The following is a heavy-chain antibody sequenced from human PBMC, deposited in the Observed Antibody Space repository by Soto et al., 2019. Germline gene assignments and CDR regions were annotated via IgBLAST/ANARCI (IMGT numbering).Heavy chain of an antibody. CDR2: IMPIFRTA. Sequence: QVQVVQSGAEVKKPGSSVKVSCKTSGGTFSTSAISWVRQAPGQGLEWMGGIMPIFRTADYAQKFQDRATITADESASTADLELSNLRSEDTAVYDCARDKERGQLGGNYYYIMDVWGEGTTVTVTS. CDR3: ARDKERGQLGGNYYYIMDV. CDR1: GGTFSTSA. D-gene: IGHD3-10*01. V-gene: IGHV1-69*12. J-gene: IGHJ6*04.